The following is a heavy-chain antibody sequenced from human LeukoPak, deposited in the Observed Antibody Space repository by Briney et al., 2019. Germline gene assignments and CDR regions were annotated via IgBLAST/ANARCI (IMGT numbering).Heavy chain of an antibody. Sequence: ASVKVSCKASGYTFTSYYTHWVRQAPGQGLEWMGIINPSGGSTSYAQKFQGRVTMTRDTSTSTVYMELGSLRSEDTAVYYCARLGGITMVRGPSWGQGTLVTVSS. V-gene: IGHV1-46*01. D-gene: IGHD3-10*01. CDR1: GYTFTSYY. CDR2: INPSGGST. J-gene: IGHJ5*02. CDR3: ARLGGITMVRGPS.